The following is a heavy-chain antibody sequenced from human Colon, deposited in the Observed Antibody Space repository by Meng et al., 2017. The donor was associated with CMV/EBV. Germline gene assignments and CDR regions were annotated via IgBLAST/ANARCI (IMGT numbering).Heavy chain of an antibody. CDR2: INHSGGT. CDR3: ARTRLQHNWFDP. Sequence: GSLRLSCAVYGGSFSGYYWSWIRQPPGKGLEWIGEINHSGGTNYNPSLKSRVTISVDTSKNQFSLKLSSVTAADTAVYYCARTRLQHNWFDPWGQGTLVTVSS. D-gene: IGHD4-11*01. V-gene: IGHV4-34*01. CDR1: GGSFSGYY. J-gene: IGHJ5*02.